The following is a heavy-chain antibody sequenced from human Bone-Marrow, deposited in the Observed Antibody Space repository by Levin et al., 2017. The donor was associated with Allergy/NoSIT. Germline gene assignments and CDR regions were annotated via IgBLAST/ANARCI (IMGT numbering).Heavy chain of an antibody. CDR1: GGSISSTNYY. V-gene: IGHV4-39*01. CDR2: IYYSGTT. J-gene: IGHJ4*02. Sequence: SETLSLTCTVSGGSISSTNYYWAWIRQPPGKGLEWIGTIYYSGTTYDNPSLQSRVTISVDTSKNHFSLSLSSVTAADTAVYYCARHTRYFDYSAPWYFDYWGQGSLVTVSP. CDR3: ARHTRYFDYSAPWYFDY. D-gene: IGHD3-9*01.